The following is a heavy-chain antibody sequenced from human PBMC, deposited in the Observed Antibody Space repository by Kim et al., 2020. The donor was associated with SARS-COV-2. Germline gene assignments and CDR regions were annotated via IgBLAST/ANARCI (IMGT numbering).Heavy chain of an antibody. D-gene: IGHD4-4*01. CDR3: ARGPNYSPFDY. J-gene: IGHJ4*02. V-gene: IGHV3-11*04. Sequence: INHADSVRDRFTSSEDNDKNALFLQMNSLSTEDTAVYYCARGPNYSPFDYWGQGTLVTVSS. CDR2: I.